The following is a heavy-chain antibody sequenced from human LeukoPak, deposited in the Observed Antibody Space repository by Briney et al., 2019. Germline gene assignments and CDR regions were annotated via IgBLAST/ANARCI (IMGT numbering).Heavy chain of an antibody. CDR3: ARDSLAMDVYYYYGMDV. D-gene: IGHD5-18*01. CDR1: GFTFSDYY. J-gene: IGHJ6*02. Sequence: GGSLRLSCAASGFTFSDYYMSWIRQAPGKRLEWVSYISSSGSTIYYADSVKGRFTISRDNAKNSLYLQMNSLRAEDTAVYYCARDSLAMDVYYYYGMDVWGQGTTVTVSS. CDR2: ISSSGSTI. V-gene: IGHV3-11*01.